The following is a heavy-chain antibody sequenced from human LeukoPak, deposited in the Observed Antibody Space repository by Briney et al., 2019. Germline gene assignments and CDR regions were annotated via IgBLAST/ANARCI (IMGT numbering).Heavy chain of an antibody. V-gene: IGHV3-7*01. D-gene: IGHD6-13*01. Sequence: GGSLRLSCTASGFSFSTYWMTWVRQAPGKGLQWVANIKQDGAVKKYEDSVKGRFTISRENADNSLFLEMNSLRAEDTAVYYCATWVSIAAAGTAPMDYWGQGTLVTVSS. CDR2: IKQDGAVK. CDR3: ATWVSIAAAGTAPMDY. CDR1: GFSFSTYW. J-gene: IGHJ4*02.